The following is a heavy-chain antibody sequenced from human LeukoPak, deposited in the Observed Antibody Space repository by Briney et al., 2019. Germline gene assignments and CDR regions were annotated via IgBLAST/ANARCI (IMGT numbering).Heavy chain of an antibody. CDR3: ARGGQGDGYSADEAFDI. CDR1: GDSVFSNSS. CDR2: TYYRSKWYN. J-gene: IGHJ3*02. V-gene: IGHV6-1*01. Sequence: SQTLSLTCAISGDSVFSNSSWNWIRQSPSRGLEWLGRTYYRSKWYNDYVVSVKSRININPDTSKNQFSLQLSSVTPEDTAVYYCARGGQGDGYSADEAFDIWGQGTMVTVS. D-gene: IGHD5-18*01.